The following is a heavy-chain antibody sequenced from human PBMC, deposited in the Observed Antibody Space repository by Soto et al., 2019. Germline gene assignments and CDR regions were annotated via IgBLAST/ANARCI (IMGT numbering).Heavy chain of an antibody. V-gene: IGHV4-30-4*01. CDR3: ARVVIGYCSSGNCYSSFRFDP. CDR2: IYYSGRT. CDR1: GGSISSADYY. J-gene: IGHJ5*02. D-gene: IGHD2-15*01. Sequence: QVQLQESGPGLVKPSQTLSLTCTVSGGSISSADYYWSWIRQSPGKGLEWIGYIYYSGRTYYNPSLKSRVIISVDTSKNQFSLKLSSVTAADTAVYYCARVVIGYCSSGNCYSSFRFDPWGQGTLVTVPS.